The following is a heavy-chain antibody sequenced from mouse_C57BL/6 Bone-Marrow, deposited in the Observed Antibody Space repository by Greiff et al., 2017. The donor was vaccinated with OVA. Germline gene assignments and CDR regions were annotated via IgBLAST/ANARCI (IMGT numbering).Heavy chain of an antibody. CDR1: GFTFSSYA. J-gene: IGHJ2*01. CDR3: ASQTAQARFDY. Sequence: DVKLVESGGGLVKPGGSLKLSCAASGFTFSSYAMSWVRQTPEKRLEWVATISDGGSYTYYPDNVKGRFTISRDNAKNNLYLQMSHLKSEDTAMYYCASQTAQARFDYWGQGTTLTVSS. V-gene: IGHV5-4*03. D-gene: IGHD3-2*02. CDR2: ISDGGSYT.